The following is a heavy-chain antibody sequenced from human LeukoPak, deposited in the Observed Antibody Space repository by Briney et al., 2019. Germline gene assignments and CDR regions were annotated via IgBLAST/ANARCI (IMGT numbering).Heavy chain of an antibody. D-gene: IGHD3-10*01. CDR2: IYYSGST. V-gene: IGHV4-39*07. CDR1: GGSISSSSYY. J-gene: IGHJ5*02. Sequence: PSETLSLTCTVSGGSISSSSYYWGWIRQPPGKGLEWIGSIYYSGSTYYNPSLKSRVTISVDTSKNQFSLKLSSVTAADTAVYYCARDNDPTYYYGSGSHPRNWFDPWGQGTLVTVSS. CDR3: ARDNDPTYYYGSGSHPRNWFDP.